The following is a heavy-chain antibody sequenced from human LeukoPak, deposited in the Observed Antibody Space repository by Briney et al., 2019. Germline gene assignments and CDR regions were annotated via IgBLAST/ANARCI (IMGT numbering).Heavy chain of an antibody. J-gene: IGHJ6*02. D-gene: IGHD2-15*01. V-gene: IGHV4-59*08. Sequence: SETLSLTCTVSGGSISSYYWSWIRQPPGKGLEWIGYIYYSGSTNYNPSLKSRVTISVDTSKNQFSLKLNSVDPEDTAVYYCARVGGGSDPYYAMDVWGQGTTVTVSS. CDR2: IYYSGST. CDR3: ARVGGGSDPYYAMDV. CDR1: GGSISSYY.